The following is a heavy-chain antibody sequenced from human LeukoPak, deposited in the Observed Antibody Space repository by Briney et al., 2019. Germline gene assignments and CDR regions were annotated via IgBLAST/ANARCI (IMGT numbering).Heavy chain of an antibody. D-gene: IGHD2-15*01. Sequence: ASVKVSCKASGYTFTGYYMHWVRQAPGQGLEWMGWINPNSGGTNYAQKFQGRVTMTRDTSISTAYMELSRLRSDDTAVYYCAITFGESCSGGSCFLDPGAFDIWGQGTMVTVSS. CDR3: AITFGESCSGGSCFLDPGAFDI. J-gene: IGHJ3*02. CDR1: GYTFTGYY. CDR2: INPNSGGT. V-gene: IGHV1-2*02.